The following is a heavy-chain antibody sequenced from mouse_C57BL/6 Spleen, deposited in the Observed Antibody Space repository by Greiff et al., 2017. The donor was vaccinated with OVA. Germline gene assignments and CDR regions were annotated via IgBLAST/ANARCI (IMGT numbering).Heavy chain of an antibody. D-gene: IGHD2-3*01. V-gene: IGHV1-50*01. CDR2: IDPSDSYT. CDR3: ARLYLYYFDY. CDR1: GYTFTSYW. Sequence: QVQLQQPGAELVKPGASVKLSCKASGYTFTSYWMQWVKQRPGQGLEWIGEIDPSDSYTNYNQKFKGKATLTVDTSSSTAYMQLSSLTSEDSAVYYCARLYLYYFDYWGQGTTLTVSS. J-gene: IGHJ2*01.